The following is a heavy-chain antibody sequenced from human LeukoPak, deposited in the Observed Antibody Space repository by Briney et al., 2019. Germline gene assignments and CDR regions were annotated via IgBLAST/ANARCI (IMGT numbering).Heavy chain of an antibody. V-gene: IGHV3-21*01. D-gene: IGHD5-12*01. CDR2: ISTSSSYI. J-gene: IGHJ4*02. CDR1: GFTFSSYS. CDR3: ARDRVGVSAYDSLFDY. Sequence: GGSLRLSCAASGFTFSSYSMNWVRQAPGKGLEWVSSISTSSSYIYYADSVKGRFTISRDNAKNSLYLQMNSLRAEDTAVYYCARDRVGVSAYDSLFDYWGQGTLVTVSS.